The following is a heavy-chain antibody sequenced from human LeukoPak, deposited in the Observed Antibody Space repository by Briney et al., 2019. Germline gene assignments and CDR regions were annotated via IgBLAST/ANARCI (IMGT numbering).Heavy chain of an antibody. CDR1: GGSISSYY. V-gene: IGHV4-59*01. J-gene: IGHJ6*02. Sequence: SETLSLTCTVSGGSISSYYWSWIRQPPGKGPEWIGYIYYSGSTNYNPSLKSRVTISVDTSKNQFSLKLSSVTAADTAVYYCARDTWVATTYYYYGMDVWGQGTTVTVSS. CDR3: ARDTWVATTYYYYGMDV. D-gene: IGHD5-12*01. CDR2: IYYSGST.